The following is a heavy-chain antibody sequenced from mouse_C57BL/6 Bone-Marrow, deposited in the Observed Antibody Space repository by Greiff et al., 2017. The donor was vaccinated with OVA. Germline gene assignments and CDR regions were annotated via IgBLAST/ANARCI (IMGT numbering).Heavy chain of an antibody. CDR1: GYTFTDYY. CDR3: ARSGWLLLFAY. J-gene: IGHJ3*01. CDR2: INPYNGGT. V-gene: IGHV1-19*01. Sequence: EVQLQESGPVLVKPGASVKMSCKASGYTFTDYYMNWVKQSHGKSLEWIGVINPYNGGTSYNQKFKGKATLTVDKSSSTAYMELNSLTSEDSAVYYCARSGWLLLFAYWGQGTLVTVSA. D-gene: IGHD2-3*01.